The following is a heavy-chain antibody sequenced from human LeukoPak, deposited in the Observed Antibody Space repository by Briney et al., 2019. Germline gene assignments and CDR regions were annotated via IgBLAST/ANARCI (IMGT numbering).Heavy chain of an antibody. J-gene: IGHJ4*02. Sequence: PGGSLRLSCATSDFSFRSHWMHWVRHAPGKGLVWVSRIMGDGNSISYADSVKGRFTISRDNAKNTLYLQMNSLRVEDTAVYYCARGHVTGSDRHWDYWGQGVLVTVSS. CDR2: IMGDGNSI. V-gene: IGHV3-74*01. D-gene: IGHD3-9*01. CDR1: DFSFRSHW. CDR3: ARGHVTGSDRHWDY.